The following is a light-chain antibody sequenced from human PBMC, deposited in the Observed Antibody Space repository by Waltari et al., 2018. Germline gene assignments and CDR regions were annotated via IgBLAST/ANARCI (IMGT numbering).Light chain of an antibody. CDR2: WAS. Sequence: DIVMTQSPDSLAVSLGERATINCKSHQSVLYSSNNNNYLAWYPQKPRQPPKLLIYWASTRESGVPDRFSGSGSGTDFTLAISSLQAEDVAVYYCQQYYTTPWTFGQGTKVEI. CDR1: QSVLYSSNNNNY. V-gene: IGKV4-1*01. J-gene: IGKJ1*01. CDR3: QQYYTTPWT.